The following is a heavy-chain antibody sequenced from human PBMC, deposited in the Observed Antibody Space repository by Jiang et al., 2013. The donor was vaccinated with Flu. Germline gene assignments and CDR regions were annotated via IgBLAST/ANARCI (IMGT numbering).Heavy chain of an antibody. V-gene: IGHV4-34*01. CDR2: INHSGST. Sequence: LLKPSETLSLTCAVYGGSFSGYYWSWIRQPPGKGLEWIGEINHSGSTNYNPSLKSRVTISVDTSKNQFSLKLSSVTAADTAVYYCAADTRGSGYSYGWSLYWGQGTLVTVSS. D-gene: IGHD5-18*01. CDR1: GGSFSGYY. CDR3: AADTRGSGYSYGWSLY. J-gene: IGHJ4*02.